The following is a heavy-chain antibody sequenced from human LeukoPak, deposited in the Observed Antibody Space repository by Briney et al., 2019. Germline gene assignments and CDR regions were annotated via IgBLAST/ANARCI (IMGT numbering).Heavy chain of an antibody. Sequence: GGSLRLSCAVSGLTFSSYWMHWVRQAPGKGLVWVSRINREGSSTSYADSVKGRFTISRDNAKNSLYLQMNSLRAEDTALYYCVQSSGAEYFQHWGQGTLVTVSS. J-gene: IGHJ1*01. CDR3: VQSSGAEYFQH. CDR1: GLTFSSYW. V-gene: IGHV3-74*01. CDR2: INREGSST. D-gene: IGHD6-25*01.